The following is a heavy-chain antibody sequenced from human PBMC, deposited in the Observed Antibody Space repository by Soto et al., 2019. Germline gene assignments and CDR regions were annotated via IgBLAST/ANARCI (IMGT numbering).Heavy chain of an antibody. CDR3: AKDWPVVRTINYFDR. CDR2: ISYDGRNK. Sequence: QVQLVESGGGVVQPGRSLRLSCAASGFTFSSYGMHWVRQAPGKGLEWVAVISYDGRNKYYADSVKGRFTISRDNSKNTRYLQMNSLRAEDTAVYYCAKDWPVVRTINYFDRWGQGTLVPVSS. J-gene: IGHJ4*02. CDR1: GFTFSSYG. D-gene: IGHD3-22*01. V-gene: IGHV3-30*18.